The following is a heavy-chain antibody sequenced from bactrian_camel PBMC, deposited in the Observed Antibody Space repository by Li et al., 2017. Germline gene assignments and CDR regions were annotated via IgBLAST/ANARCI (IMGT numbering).Heavy chain of an antibody. CDR3: AADRYNLQLARSYNY. CDR1: GDTGMTNL. J-gene: IGHJ4*01. V-gene: IGHV3S53*01. CDR2: IDTTGSA. Sequence: HVQLVESGGGSVQAGGSMRLSCDLSGDTGMTNLMAWFRQAPGKEREGVAAIDTTGSATYTYSVSGRFTISKDNAKITLYLQMNNLKPEDTAMYYCAADRYNLQLARSYNYWGRGTQVTVS. D-gene: IGHD6*01.